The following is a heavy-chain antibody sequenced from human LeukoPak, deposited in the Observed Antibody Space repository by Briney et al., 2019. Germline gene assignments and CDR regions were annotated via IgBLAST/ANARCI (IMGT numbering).Heavy chain of an antibody. CDR2: ISGSGYST. CDR3: ARDNTYSSGSRFYDRFDY. J-gene: IGHJ4*02. CDR1: GFTFSSYA. D-gene: IGHD2-15*01. Sequence: PGGFLRLSCTASGFTFSSYAMNWVRQAPGQGLEWVSAISGSGYSTFYADSMKGRFTISRDNTKNSLYLQMNSLTAEDTAVYYCARDNTYSSGSRFYDRFDYWGQGTLVTVSS. V-gene: IGHV3-23*01.